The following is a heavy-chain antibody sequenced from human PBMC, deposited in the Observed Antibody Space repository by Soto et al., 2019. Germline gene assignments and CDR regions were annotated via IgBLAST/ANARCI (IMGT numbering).Heavy chain of an antibody. Sequence: QVQLVESGGGVVQPGRSLRLSCAASGFIFSGYAMHWVRQAPGKGLEWVAVISYDGNTKYYADSVKGRFTVCRDNSKNTLYVQMTNLSAEDTAMYYCAKETSAYEIDYWGQGTLVNVSS. CDR3: AKETSAYEIDY. CDR2: ISYDGNTK. D-gene: IGHD5-12*01. J-gene: IGHJ4*02. CDR1: GFIFSGYA. V-gene: IGHV3-30-3*01.